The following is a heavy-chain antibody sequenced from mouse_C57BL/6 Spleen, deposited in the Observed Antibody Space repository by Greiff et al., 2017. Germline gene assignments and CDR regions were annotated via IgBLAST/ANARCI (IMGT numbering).Heavy chain of an antibody. CDR3: ARAVIPGDAMVY. D-gene: IGHD5-1-1*01. CDR1: GYTFTRYW. J-gene: IGHJ4*01. V-gene: IGHV1-69*01. CDR2: IDPSDSYT. Sequence: QVQLQQPGAELVMPGASVQLSCKASGYTFTRYWMNWVKQRPGQGLEWIGGIDPSDSYTNYNQKFKGKSTLTVAKSSSTAYMQLSSLTSEDSAVYYCARAVIPGDAMVYWGQGTSVTVSS.